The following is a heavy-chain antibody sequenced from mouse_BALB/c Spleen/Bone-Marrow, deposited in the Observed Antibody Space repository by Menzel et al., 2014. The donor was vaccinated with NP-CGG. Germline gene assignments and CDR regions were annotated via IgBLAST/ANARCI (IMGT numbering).Heavy chain of an antibody. CDR3: ARWNGNYYFDY. D-gene: IGHD2-1*01. CDR1: GYSITSDYA. J-gene: IGHJ2*01. V-gene: IGHV3-2*02. Sequence: EVQLQQSGPGLVKPSQSLSLTCTVTGYSITSDYAWNWIRQFPGNKPEWMGYISYSGSTSYNPSLKGRISITRDTSKNQFFLQLNSVTTEDTATYYCARWNGNYYFDYWGQGTTLTVSS. CDR2: ISYSGST.